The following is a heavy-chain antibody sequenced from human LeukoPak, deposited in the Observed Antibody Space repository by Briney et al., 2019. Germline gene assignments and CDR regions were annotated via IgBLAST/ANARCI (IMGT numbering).Heavy chain of an antibody. CDR3: ARCAPSFCYVDV. J-gene: IGHJ6*03. D-gene: IGHD3-3*02. Sequence: ASVKVSCKASGYTFTSYDINWVRQATGQGLEWMGWMNPNSGNTGYAQKFQGRVTMTRNTSISTAYMELSSLRSEDTAVYYCARCAPSFCYVDVWGKGTTVTISS. CDR1: GYTFTSYD. CDR2: MNPNSGNT. V-gene: IGHV1-8*01.